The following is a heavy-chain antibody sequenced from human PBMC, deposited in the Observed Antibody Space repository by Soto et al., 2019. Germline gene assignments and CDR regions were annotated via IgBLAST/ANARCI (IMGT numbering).Heavy chain of an antibody. Sequence: QVQLVQSGAEVKKPGASVKVSCKASGYTFTSYAMHWVRQAPGQRLEWMGWINAGNGNTKYSQKFQGRVTITRDTSASTAYMELSSLRSEDTAMYYCARGLAPYYFDYWGQGTLVTVSS. CDR1: GYTFTSYA. V-gene: IGHV1-3*01. CDR3: ARGLAPYYFDY. J-gene: IGHJ4*02. CDR2: INAGNGNT. D-gene: IGHD6-19*01.